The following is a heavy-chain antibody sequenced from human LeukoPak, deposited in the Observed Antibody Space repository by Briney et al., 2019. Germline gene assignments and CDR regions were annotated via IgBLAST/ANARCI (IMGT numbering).Heavy chain of an antibody. J-gene: IGHJ4*02. Sequence: ASVKVSCKASGYTFTGYYMHWVRQAPGQGLEWMGRINPNSGGTNYAQQLQGRVTMTTDTSTSTAYMELRSLRSDDTAVYYCARDIAAAGNIDYWGQGTLVTVSS. CDR3: ARDIAAAGNIDY. D-gene: IGHD6-13*01. CDR2: INPNSGGT. CDR1: GYTFTGYY. V-gene: IGHV1-2*06.